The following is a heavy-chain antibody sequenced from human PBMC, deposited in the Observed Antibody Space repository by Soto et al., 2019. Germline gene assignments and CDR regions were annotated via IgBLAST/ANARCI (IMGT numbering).Heavy chain of an antibody. Sequence: GESLKISCNGSGYTFGTFWIAWVRQMPGKGLEWMGMIYPEDSETKYSPSFEGQVTFSADKSVKTAYLQWTSLKASDTAIYYCARTYCTAPTCYNNWFDPWGQGTLVT. CDR2: IYPEDSET. V-gene: IGHV5-51*01. CDR3: ARTYCTAPTCYNNWFDP. J-gene: IGHJ5*02. D-gene: IGHD3-9*01. CDR1: GYTFGTFW.